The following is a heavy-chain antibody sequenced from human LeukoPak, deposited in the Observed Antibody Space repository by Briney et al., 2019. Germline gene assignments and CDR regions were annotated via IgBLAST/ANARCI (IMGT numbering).Heavy chain of an antibody. Sequence: ASVKVSCKASGYTFTSYYMHWVRQAPGQGLEWMGWINPNSGGTNYAQKFQGRVTMTRDTSISTAYMELSRLRSDDTAAYYCAREVIEYSSGWYYFDYWGQGTLVTVSS. J-gene: IGHJ4*02. CDR2: INPNSGGT. D-gene: IGHD6-19*01. CDR1: GYTFTSYY. CDR3: AREVIEYSSGWYYFDY. V-gene: IGHV1-2*02.